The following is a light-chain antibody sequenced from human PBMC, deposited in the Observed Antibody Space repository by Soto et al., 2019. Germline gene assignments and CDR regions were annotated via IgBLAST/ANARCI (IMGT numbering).Light chain of an antibody. CDR2: DAS. CDR3: QQRSNWPPIT. J-gene: IGKJ5*01. CDR1: QSVSSY. V-gene: IGKV3-11*01. Sequence: IVLTQSPATLSLSPGERATRSCRASQSVSSYLAWYQQKPGQAPRLLIYDASNRATGIPARFSGSGSGTVFTLTISSLEPEDFAVYYCQQRSNWPPITFGQGTRLEIK.